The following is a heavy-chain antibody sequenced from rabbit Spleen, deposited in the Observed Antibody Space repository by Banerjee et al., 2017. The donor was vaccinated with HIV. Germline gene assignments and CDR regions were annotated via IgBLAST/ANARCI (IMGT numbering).Heavy chain of an antibody. Sequence: QEQLVESGGGLVQPEGSLTLTCTAPGFSFSSNYRMCWVRQAPGKGLEWIARIDTGSSGSTYYASWAKGRFTISKTSSTTVTLQMTGLTAADTATYFCARWNNGDYGVALDLWGPGTRSPS. V-gene: IGHV1S45*01. J-gene: IGHJ4*01. CDR2: IDTGSSGST. D-gene: IGHD2-1*01. CDR3: ARWNNGDYGVALDL. CDR1: GFSFSSNYR.